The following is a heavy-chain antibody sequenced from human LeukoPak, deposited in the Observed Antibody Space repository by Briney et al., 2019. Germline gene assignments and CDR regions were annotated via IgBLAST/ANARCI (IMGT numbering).Heavy chain of an antibody. Sequence: GASVKVSCKASGYTFTSYDINWVRQATGQGLEWMGWMNPNSGNTGYAQKFQGRVTMTRNTSISTAYMELSSLRSEDTAVYYCARGDCSSTSCYDGGAFDIWGQGTMVTVSS. V-gene: IGHV1-8*01. CDR2: MNPNSGNT. J-gene: IGHJ3*02. CDR3: ARGDCSSTSCYDGGAFDI. D-gene: IGHD2-2*01. CDR1: GYTFTSYD.